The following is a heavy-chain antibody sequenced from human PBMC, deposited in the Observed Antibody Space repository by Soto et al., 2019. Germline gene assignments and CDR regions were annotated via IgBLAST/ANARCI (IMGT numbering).Heavy chain of an antibody. D-gene: IGHD3-22*01. J-gene: IGHJ4*02. CDR1: GFTFSNYA. Sequence: EVQLLESGGGSVQPGGSLRLSCAVSGFTFSNYAMNWVRQAPGKGLEWVSTISGSGGTTYYADSVKGRFTISRDNSRSTLYLQMNGLRVEDTALYYCAKVVVVGHFAFDYWGQGTLVTVSS. V-gene: IGHV3-23*01. CDR3: AKVVVVGHFAFDY. CDR2: ISGSGGTT.